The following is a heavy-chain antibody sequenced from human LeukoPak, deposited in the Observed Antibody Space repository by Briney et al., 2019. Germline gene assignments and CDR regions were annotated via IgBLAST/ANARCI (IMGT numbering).Heavy chain of an antibody. CDR3: ARAIAVAGSYNWFDP. Sequence: GGSLRLSCVVSGFTFSTYSMHWVRQAPGKGLGWVSYISSRSSTIYYADSVRGRFTISRDNAQNSLYLQMSSLRDEDTAVYYCARAIAVAGSYNWFDPWGQGTLVTVSS. D-gene: IGHD6-19*01. CDR2: ISSRSSTI. CDR1: GFTFSTYS. V-gene: IGHV3-48*02. J-gene: IGHJ5*02.